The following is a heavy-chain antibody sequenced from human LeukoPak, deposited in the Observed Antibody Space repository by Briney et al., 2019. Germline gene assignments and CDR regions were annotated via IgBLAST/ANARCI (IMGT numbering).Heavy chain of an antibody. CDR2: IYSGGST. V-gene: IGHV3-53*01. D-gene: IGHD3-10*01. CDR3: ARVYYGSGSLYYYYYYMDV. CDR1: GFTVSSNY. Sequence: GGSLRLSCAASGFTVSSNYMSWVRQAPGKGLEWVSVIYSGGSTYYADSVKGRFTISRDNSKNTLYLQMNSLRAEDTAVYYCARVYYGSGSLYYYYYYMDVWGKGTTVTISS. J-gene: IGHJ6*03.